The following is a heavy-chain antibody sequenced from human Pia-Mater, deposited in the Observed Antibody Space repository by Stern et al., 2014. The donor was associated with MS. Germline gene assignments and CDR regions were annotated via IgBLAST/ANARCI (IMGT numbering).Heavy chain of an antibody. Sequence: VQLVESGAEVKKPGASLKVSCKGSGYTFTDFDINWVRQAPGQGLEWLGWMNPSTGNTGYAQKFQGRVAMTRNTSISTAYMELTSLRSEDTAVYYCTRVYPWERNWFDPWGQGTQVTVSS. CDR3: TRVYPWERNWFDP. CDR2: MNPSTGNT. D-gene: IGHD1-26*01. J-gene: IGHJ5*02. V-gene: IGHV1-8*02. CDR1: GYTFTDFD.